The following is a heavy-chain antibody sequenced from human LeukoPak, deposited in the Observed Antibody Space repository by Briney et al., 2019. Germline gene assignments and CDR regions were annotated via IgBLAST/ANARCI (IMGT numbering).Heavy chain of an antibody. Sequence: GGSLRLSCAASGFTFSGYDMNWVRQAPGKGLEWVSYISSSGTTIYYADSVRGRYTISRDNAKNSLYLQMNSLRAEDTAVYYCARGGSFFVYWGQGTLVTVSS. CDR1: GFTFSGYD. CDR3: ARGGSFFVY. V-gene: IGHV3-48*03. J-gene: IGHJ4*02. CDR2: ISSSGTTI. D-gene: IGHD1-26*01.